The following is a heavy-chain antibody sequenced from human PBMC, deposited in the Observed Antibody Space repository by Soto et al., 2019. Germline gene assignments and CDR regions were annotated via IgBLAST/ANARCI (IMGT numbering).Heavy chain of an antibody. CDR1: GFTFSDYY. J-gene: IGHJ4*02. CDR2: ISSSSSYT. V-gene: IGHV3-11*06. D-gene: IGHD6-13*01. Sequence: QVQLVESGGGLVKPGGSLRLSCAASGFTFSDYYMSWIRQAPGKGLEWVSYISSSSSYTNYADSVKGRFTISRDNAKNSLYLQRNSLRAEDTAVYYCARNGGSSWYYNRVDYWGQGTLVTVSS. CDR3: ARNGGSSWYYNRVDY.